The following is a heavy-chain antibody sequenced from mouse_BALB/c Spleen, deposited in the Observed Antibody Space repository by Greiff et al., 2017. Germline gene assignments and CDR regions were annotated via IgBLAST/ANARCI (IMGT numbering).Heavy chain of an antibody. CDR3: ARDMGGSRDY. V-gene: IGHV7-3*02. CDR2: IRNKANGYTT. J-gene: IGHJ2*01. Sequence: EVMLVESGGGLVQPGGSLRLSCATSGFTFTDYYMSWVRQPPGKALEWLVFIRNKANGYTTEYSASVKGRFTISRDNSQSILYLQMNTLRAEDSATYYCARDMGGSRDYWGQGTTLTVSS. D-gene: IGHD1-1*01. CDR1: GFTFTDYY.